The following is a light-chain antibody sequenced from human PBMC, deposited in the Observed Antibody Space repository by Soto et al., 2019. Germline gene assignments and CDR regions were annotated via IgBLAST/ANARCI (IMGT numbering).Light chain of an antibody. Sequence: EIVLTQSPATLSLSPGESATLSCRASQSLDNYLAWYQHKPGQAPRLLIYDASTRATDIPARFSGSGAGTDFTLTIISLEPEDFAVYYYQQRVHSPSFGGGTKVEIK. V-gene: IGKV3-11*01. J-gene: IGKJ4*01. CDR1: QSLDNY. CDR2: DAS. CDR3: QQRVHSPS.